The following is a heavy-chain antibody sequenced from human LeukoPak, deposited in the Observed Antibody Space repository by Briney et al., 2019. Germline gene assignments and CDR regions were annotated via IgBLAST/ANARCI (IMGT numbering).Heavy chain of an antibody. CDR1: GGSFSGYY. V-gene: IGHV4-34*01. CDR3: ARIARGLVHIRIDY. D-gene: IGHD3-3*01. J-gene: IGHJ4*02. CDR2: INHSGST. Sequence: PSETLSLTCAVYGGSFSGYYWSWIRQPPGKGLEWIGEINHSGSTNYNPSLKSRVTISVDTSKNQFSLKLSSVTAADTAVYYCARIARGLVHIRIDYWGQGTLVTVSS.